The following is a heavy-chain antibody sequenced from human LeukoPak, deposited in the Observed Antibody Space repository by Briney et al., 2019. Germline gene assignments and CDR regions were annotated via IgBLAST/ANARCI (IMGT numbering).Heavy chain of an antibody. Sequence: GGSLRLSCAASGFTFSSYAMHWVRQGPGKGLEWVSVISYDGSNIYYPDPVKGRFTISRDNSKNTLYLQMNSLRAEDTAVYYCARESSGYPDYWGQGTLVTVSS. CDR1: GFTFSSYA. CDR2: ISYDGSNI. CDR3: ARESSGYPDY. D-gene: IGHD3-22*01. V-gene: IGHV3-30*03. J-gene: IGHJ4*02.